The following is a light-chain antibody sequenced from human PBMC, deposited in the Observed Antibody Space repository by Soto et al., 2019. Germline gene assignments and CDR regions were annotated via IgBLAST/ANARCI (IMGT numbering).Light chain of an antibody. V-gene: IGKV3-20*01. Sequence: IVWTQSPGTLSLIPGEKATISCSASQRVSNNYLAWYQQKPGQAPRRLIYGASNRATGSPDRFSGSGSGTDFTLTISRLEPEDFAVYYCQQYGSTPRTFGQGTKVDI. CDR1: QRVSNNY. J-gene: IGKJ1*01. CDR3: QQYGSTPRT. CDR2: GAS.